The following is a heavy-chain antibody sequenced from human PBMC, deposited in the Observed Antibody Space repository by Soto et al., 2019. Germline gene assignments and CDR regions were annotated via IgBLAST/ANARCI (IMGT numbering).Heavy chain of an antibody. Sequence: QVQLVQSGAEVKKPGASVKVSCKGSGYTFTSYHINWVRQATGQGLEWMGWMNPNSGNTGYAQTLQGRVTMTWDTSISTAYMELSSLRFEDTAMYYGARGHISSPKNWLDPWGQGTLVTVSS. D-gene: IGHD6-6*01. V-gene: IGHV1-8*01. CDR3: ARGHISSPKNWLDP. CDR1: GYTFTSYH. J-gene: IGHJ5*02. CDR2: MNPNSGNT.